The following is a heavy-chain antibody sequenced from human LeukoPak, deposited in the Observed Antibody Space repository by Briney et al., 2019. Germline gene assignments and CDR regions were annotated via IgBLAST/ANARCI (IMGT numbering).Heavy chain of an antibody. CDR2: FDPEDGET. CDR1: GYTLTELS. V-gene: IGHV1-24*01. Sequence: EASVKVSCKVSGYTLTELSMHWVRQAPGKGLEWMGGFDPEDGETIYAQKFQGRVTMTEDTSTDTAYMELSSLRSEDTAVYYCATLSTYYYDSSGYSRDYWGQGTLVTVSS. CDR3: ATLSTYYYDSSGYSRDY. D-gene: IGHD3-22*01. J-gene: IGHJ4*02.